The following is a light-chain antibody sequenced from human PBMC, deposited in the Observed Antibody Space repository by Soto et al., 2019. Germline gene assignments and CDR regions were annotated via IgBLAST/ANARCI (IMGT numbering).Light chain of an antibody. J-gene: IGKJ4*01. Sequence: EIVLTQSPATLYLSPGERATLSCRARQRVSSFLAWYQQRPCQPPRLLIYDVSNRATGSPTRFSGSGSGTDFTLTISSLEPEDFAVYYCQQRINWPLTFGGGTKVEIK. CDR2: DVS. CDR1: QRVSSF. CDR3: QQRINWPLT. V-gene: IGKV3-11*01.